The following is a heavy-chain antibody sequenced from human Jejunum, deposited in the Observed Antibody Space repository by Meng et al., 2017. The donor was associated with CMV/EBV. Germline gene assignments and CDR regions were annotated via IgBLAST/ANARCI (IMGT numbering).Heavy chain of an antibody. J-gene: IGHJ4*02. Sequence: LSCAASGFTISSHWMHWVRQAPGKGLVWVSRINSDGSSIGYADSVKGRFTISRDNAKNTLYLQMNSLRAEDTAVYYCVGDEREFGDYWGQGTVVTVSS. D-gene: IGHD3-10*01. V-gene: IGHV3-74*01. CDR3: VGDEREFGDY. CDR2: INSDGSSI. CDR1: GFTISSHW.